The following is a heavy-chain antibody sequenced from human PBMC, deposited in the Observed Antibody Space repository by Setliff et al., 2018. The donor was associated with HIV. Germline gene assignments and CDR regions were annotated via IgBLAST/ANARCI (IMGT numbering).Heavy chain of an antibody. J-gene: IGHJ5*02. CDR1: GFTFSNYA. CDR3: ARGRAARAIDWFDP. CDR2: VIGTGGGT. D-gene: IGHD3-16*01. Sequence: ETLSLSCVASGFTFSNYALSWVRQAPGKGLQWVSTVIGTGGGTYYGDSVKGRFIISRDNSRDTLYLQMSNLRAEDTAIYYCARGRAARAIDWFDPWGQGTLVTVSS. V-gene: IGHV3-23*01.